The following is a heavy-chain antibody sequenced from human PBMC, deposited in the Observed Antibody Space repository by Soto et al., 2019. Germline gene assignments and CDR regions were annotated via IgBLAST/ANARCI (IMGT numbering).Heavy chain of an antibody. J-gene: IGHJ4*02. CDR2: IYHSGST. CDR1: GGSISSGGYS. CDR3: AREGNLGRWIQPLDS. Sequence: SETLSLTCAVSGGSISSGGYSWSWIRQPPGKGLEWIGYIYHSGSTYYNPSLKSRVTISVDRSKNQFSLKLSSVTTADTAVYFCAREGNLGRWIQPLDSWGQGTLVTVSS. V-gene: IGHV4-30-2*01. D-gene: IGHD2-2*03.